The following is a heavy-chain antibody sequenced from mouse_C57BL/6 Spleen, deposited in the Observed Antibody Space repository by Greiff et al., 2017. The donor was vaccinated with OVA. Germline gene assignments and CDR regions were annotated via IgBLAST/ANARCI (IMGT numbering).Heavy chain of an antibody. Sequence: QVQLQQSGPGLVAPSQSLSITCTVSGFSLTSSAISWVRQPPGKGLEWLGVIWTGGGTNYNSALKSRLSISKDNSKSQVFLKMNSLQTDDTARYYWARANWEAYWSLDVWGTGTTVTVSS. J-gene: IGHJ1*03. CDR3: ARANWEAYWSLDV. CDR2: IWTGGGT. D-gene: IGHD4-1*01. CDR1: GFSLTSSA. V-gene: IGHV2-9-1*01.